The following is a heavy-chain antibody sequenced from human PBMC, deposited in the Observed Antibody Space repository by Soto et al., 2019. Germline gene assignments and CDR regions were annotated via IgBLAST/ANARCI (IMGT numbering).Heavy chain of an antibody. Sequence: ASVKVSCKASGGTFSSYTISWVRQAPGQGLEWMGRIIPILGIANYAQKFQGRVTITADKSTSTAYMELSSLRSEDTAVYYCARISSEGWFDYWGQGTLVTVSS. V-gene: IGHV1-69*02. CDR3: ARISSEGWFDY. CDR2: IIPILGIA. J-gene: IGHJ4*02. D-gene: IGHD6-19*01. CDR1: GGTFSSYT.